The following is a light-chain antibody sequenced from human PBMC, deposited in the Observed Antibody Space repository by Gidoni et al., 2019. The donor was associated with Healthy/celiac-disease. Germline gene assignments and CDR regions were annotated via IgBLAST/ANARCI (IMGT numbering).Light chain of an antibody. J-gene: IGKJ4*01. Sequence: EIVMTQSPATLSVSPGERATLSCRARQSVSSNLAWYQQTPGQAPRLLIYGASTRATGIPARFSGSGSGTEFTLTISSLQSEDFAVYYCQQYNNWPPLTFGGGTQVEIK. CDR3: QQYNNWPPLT. CDR1: QSVSSN. CDR2: GAS. V-gene: IGKV3-15*01.